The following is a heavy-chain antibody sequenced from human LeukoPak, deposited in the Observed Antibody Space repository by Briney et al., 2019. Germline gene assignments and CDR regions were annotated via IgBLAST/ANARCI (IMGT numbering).Heavy chain of an antibody. J-gene: IGHJ4*02. CDR1: GFTFSSYS. Sequence: GGSLRLSCAASGFTFSSYSMNWVRQAPGEGLEWVSSISSSSSYIYYADSVKGRFTISRDNAKNSLYLQMNSLRAEDTAVYYCATQISYYSNYGYFDYWGQGTLVTVSS. V-gene: IGHV3-21*01. CDR2: ISSSSSYI. CDR3: ATQISYYSNYGYFDY. D-gene: IGHD4-11*01.